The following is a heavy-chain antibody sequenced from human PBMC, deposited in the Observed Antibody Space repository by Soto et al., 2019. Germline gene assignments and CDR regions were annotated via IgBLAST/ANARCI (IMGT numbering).Heavy chain of an antibody. CDR3: VRLVGNSWLDY. Sequence: SQTLSLTCDISGDSVSTGSATWNWIRHSPSRGLEWLGRTYYRSKWYYDYAVSVRSRISINPDTSKNQFSLQLNSVTPEDTAVYYCVRLVGNSWLDYWGPGTLVTVSS. D-gene: IGHD6-13*01. J-gene: IGHJ4*02. V-gene: IGHV6-1*01. CDR2: TYYRSKWYY. CDR1: GDSVSTGSAT.